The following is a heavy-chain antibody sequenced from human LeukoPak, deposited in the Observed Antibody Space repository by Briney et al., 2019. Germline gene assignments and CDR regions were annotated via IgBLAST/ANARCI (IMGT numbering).Heavy chain of an antibody. D-gene: IGHD3-22*01. CDR3: ARTKREITHSSGYPEYFQR. Sequence: SQTLSLTCTVSGGSISSGGYYWSWIRQHPGKGLEWIGYIYYSGSTYYNPSLKSRVTISVDTSKNQFSLKLSSVTAADTAVYYCARTKREITHSSGYPEYFQRWGQGTLVTVSS. V-gene: IGHV4-31*03. J-gene: IGHJ1*01. CDR2: IYYSGST. CDR1: GGSISSGGYY.